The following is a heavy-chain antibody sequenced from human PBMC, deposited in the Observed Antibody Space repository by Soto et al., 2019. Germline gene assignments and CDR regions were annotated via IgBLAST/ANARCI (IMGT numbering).Heavy chain of an antibody. Sequence: ASVKVSCKASGYTFTSYGISWVRQAPGQGLEWMGWISAYNGNTNYAQKLQGRVTMTTDTSTSTAYVELRSLRSDDTAVYYCAMARIAAAGTALRDYYYGMDVWGQGTTVTVSS. D-gene: IGHD6-13*01. CDR3: AMARIAAAGTALRDYYYGMDV. CDR1: GYTFTSYG. J-gene: IGHJ6*02. V-gene: IGHV1-18*01. CDR2: ISAYNGNT.